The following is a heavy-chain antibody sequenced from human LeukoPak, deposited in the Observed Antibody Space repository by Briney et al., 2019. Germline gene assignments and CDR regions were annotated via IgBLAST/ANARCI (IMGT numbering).Heavy chain of an antibody. CDR1: GFTFSSYG. J-gene: IGHJ3*02. Sequence: GGSLRLSCAASGFTFSSYGMHWVRQAPGKGLEWVAVIPYDRSNKYHADSVKGRFTISRDNSKNTLYLQMNSLRAEDTAVYYCAKGDAFDIWGQGTMVTVSS. CDR2: IPYDRSNK. V-gene: IGHV3-30*18. CDR3: AKGDAFDI.